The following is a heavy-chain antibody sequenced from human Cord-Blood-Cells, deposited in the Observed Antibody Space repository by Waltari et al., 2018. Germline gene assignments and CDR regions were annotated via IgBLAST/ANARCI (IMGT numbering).Heavy chain of an antibody. CDR1: GYTFTGYY. Sequence: QVQLVQSGAEVKKPGASVKVSCKASGYTFTGYYMHWVRQAPGQGLEWMGWTNSNSGGTNYAQKFQGWVTMTMATSISTAYMERSRLRSEDTAVYYCARRGTSFAFDIWGQGTMVTVSS. J-gene: IGHJ3*02. V-gene: IGHV1-2*04. CDR2: TNSNSGGT. CDR3: ARRGTSFAFDI. D-gene: IGHD3-16*01.